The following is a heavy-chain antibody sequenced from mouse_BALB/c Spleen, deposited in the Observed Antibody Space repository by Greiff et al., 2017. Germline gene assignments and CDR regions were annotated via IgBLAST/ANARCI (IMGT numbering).Heavy chain of an antibody. CDR3: ARHTTAFDV. V-gene: IGHV5-12-2*01. D-gene: IGHD1-2*01. J-gene: IGHJ1*01. CDR2: ISNGGGST. CDR1: GFTFSSYT. Sequence: EVKLMESGGGLVQPGGSLKLSCAASGFTFSSYTMSWVRQTPEKRLEWVAYISNGGGSTYYPATVKGRFTISRDNAKNTLYLQMSSLKSEDTAMYYCARHTTAFDVWGAGTTVTVSS.